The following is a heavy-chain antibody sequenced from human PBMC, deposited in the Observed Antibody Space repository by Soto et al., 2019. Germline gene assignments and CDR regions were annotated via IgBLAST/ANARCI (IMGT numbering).Heavy chain of an antibody. CDR1: GGSISNYY. V-gene: IGHV4-4*07. J-gene: IGHJ6*02. CDR3: AREGYSDTYSCYQTLDV. D-gene: IGHD4-17*01. Sequence: SETLSLTCTVSGGSISNYYWTWIRQPAGKGLEWIGRMYTSGSTNYNPSLKSRVTMSVDTSKNQFSLNLRSGTAADTAVYYCAREGYSDTYSCYQTLDVWGRGTTVTVSS. CDR2: MYTSGST.